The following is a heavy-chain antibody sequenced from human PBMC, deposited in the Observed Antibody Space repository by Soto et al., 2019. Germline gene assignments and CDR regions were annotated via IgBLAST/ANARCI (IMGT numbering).Heavy chain of an antibody. CDR1: GGSISSYY. CDR2: IYYSGST. CDR3: ARHSSGWHYFDY. D-gene: IGHD6-19*01. J-gene: IGHJ4*02. Sequence: SETLSLTCTVSGGSISSYYWSWIRQPPGKGLECIGYIYYSGSTNYNPSLKSRVTISIDTSKNQFSLKLSSVTAADTAVYYCARHSSGWHYFDYWGQGALVTV. V-gene: IGHV4-59*01.